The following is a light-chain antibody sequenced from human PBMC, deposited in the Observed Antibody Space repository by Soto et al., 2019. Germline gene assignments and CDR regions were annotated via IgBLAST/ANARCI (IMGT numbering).Light chain of an antibody. Sequence: EIVMTQSPATLSVSLGXRATLSCRASQSVTSNLAWYRQKPGQAPGLLIYGASTRATGIPARFSGSESGTEFTLTISGLQSEDFAGYYCQQYNNSSPSTFGQGTNLDI. V-gene: IGKV3-15*01. J-gene: IGKJ1*01. CDR1: QSVTSN. CDR3: QQYNNSSPST. CDR2: GAS.